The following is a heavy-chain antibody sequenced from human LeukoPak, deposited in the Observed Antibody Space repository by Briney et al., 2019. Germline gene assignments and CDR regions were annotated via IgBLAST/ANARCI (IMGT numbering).Heavy chain of an antibody. V-gene: IGHV1-46*01. CDR3: ARATTYDSSGYYYKWFAFDI. Sequence: ASVKVSCKASGYTFTSHYMHWVRQAPGQGLEWMGIINPSGGSTSYAQKFQGRVTMTRDTSTSTVYMELSSLRSEDTAVYYCARATTYDSSGYYYKWFAFDIWGQGTMVTVSS. CDR2: INPSGGST. CDR1: GYTFTSHY. D-gene: IGHD3-22*01. J-gene: IGHJ3*02.